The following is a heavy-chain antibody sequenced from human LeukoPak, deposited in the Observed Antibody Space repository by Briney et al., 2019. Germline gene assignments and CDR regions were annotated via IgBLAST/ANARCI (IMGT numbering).Heavy chain of an antibody. D-gene: IGHD3-10*01. V-gene: IGHV3-30*01. CDR1: GFTFSSYA. J-gene: IGHJ6*03. CDR3: ARVARLLWFGGPYYYMDV. Sequence: PGGSLRLSCAASGFTFSSYAMHWVRQAPGKGLEWVAVISYDGSNKYYADSVKGRFTTSRDNSKNTLYLQMNSLRAEDTAVYYCARVARLLWFGGPYYYMDVWGKGTTVTVSS. CDR2: ISYDGSNK.